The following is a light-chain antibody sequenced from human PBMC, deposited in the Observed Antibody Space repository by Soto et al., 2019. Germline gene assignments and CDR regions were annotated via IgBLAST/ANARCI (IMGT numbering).Light chain of an antibody. Sequence: QSVLTQPPSVSGAPGQGVTISCTGSSSNVGAGYDVPWYQQLPGTAPNLLIYGNSNRPSGVPDRFSGSRSGAAASLAISGLQAEDEADYDCQSYDTSLSASVVFGAGTKLTVL. CDR1: SSNVGAGYD. CDR2: GNS. CDR3: QSYDTSLSASVV. V-gene: IGLV1-40*01. J-gene: IGLJ2*01.